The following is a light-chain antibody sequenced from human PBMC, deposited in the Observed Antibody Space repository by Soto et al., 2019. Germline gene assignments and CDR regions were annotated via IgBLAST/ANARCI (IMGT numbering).Light chain of an antibody. V-gene: IGKV1-16*02. Sequence: DIQLTQSPSSLSASVGDTVTITCRASQDIRIYLAWFQQKPGKAPQSLIYVASSLQSGVPSKFSGSSSGTDFTLTINNLQPEDFATYYCQQYSRYPLTFGGGTKVEIK. CDR2: VAS. CDR3: QQYSRYPLT. J-gene: IGKJ4*01. CDR1: QDIRIY.